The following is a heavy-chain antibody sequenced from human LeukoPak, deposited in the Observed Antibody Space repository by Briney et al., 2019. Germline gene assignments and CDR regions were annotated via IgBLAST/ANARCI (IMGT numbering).Heavy chain of an antibody. CDR3: ARVSIGWYSFDY. D-gene: IGHD6-19*01. CDR1: GFSLSNYA. J-gene: IGHJ4*02. V-gene: IGHV3-21*01. CDR2: ISSANSHI. Sequence: GGSLRLSCVVSGFSLSNYAMNWVRQAPGKGPEWVSYISSANSHIYYADSVKGRFIISRDNAKNSLYLQMNSLRAEDTAVYYCARVSIGWYSFDYWGQGTLVTVSS.